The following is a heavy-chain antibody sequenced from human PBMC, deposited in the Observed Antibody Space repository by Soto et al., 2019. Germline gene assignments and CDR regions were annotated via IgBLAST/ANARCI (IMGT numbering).Heavy chain of an antibody. Sequence: VQLVESGGGLVQPGGSLRLSCAASGFTFSSYWMHWVRQAPGKGLVWVSRINSDGSSTSYADSVKGRFTISRDNAKNTLYLQMNSLRAEDTAVYYCARALRGYYDILTGYYKETNFDYWGQGTLVTVSS. CDR1: GFTFSSYW. CDR3: ARALRGYYDILTGYYKETNFDY. V-gene: IGHV3-74*01. D-gene: IGHD3-9*01. CDR2: INSDGSST. J-gene: IGHJ4*02.